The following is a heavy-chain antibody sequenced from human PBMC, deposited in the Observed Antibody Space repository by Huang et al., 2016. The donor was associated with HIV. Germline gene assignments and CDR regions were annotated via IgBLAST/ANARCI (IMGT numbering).Heavy chain of an antibody. Sequence: EVQLVESGGGLVKPGGSLRLSCVASGFTFTNYAMNWVRQAAGKALEWVSAIGSSSSYIYYADSVKGRFTITRDDAKNSLYLQMNSLRAEDTAVYYCARPQGDKVRGIIRSYYYYYGMDVWGRGTTVTVSS. J-gene: IGHJ6*02. CDR2: IGSSSSYI. CDR3: ARPQGDKVRGIIRSYYYYYGMDV. V-gene: IGHV3-21*06. D-gene: IGHD3-10*01. CDR1: GFTFTNYA.